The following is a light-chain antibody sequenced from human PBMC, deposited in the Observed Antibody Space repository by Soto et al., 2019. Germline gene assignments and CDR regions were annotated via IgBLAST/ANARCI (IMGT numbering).Light chain of an antibody. V-gene: IGKV3-20*01. CDR3: QQYGSSLFT. Sequence: DIVLTQSPGTLSLSPGERATLSCRASQSVSSKYLAWYQQKPGQPPRVLIYGTSIRATGLPERFSGGVSGTDFTLTITRLESADFAVYYCQQYGSSLFTFGPGTKVDF. CDR1: QSVSSKY. J-gene: IGKJ3*01. CDR2: GTS.